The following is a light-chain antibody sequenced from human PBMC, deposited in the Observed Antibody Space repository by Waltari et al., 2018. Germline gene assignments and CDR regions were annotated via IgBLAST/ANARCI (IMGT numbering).Light chain of an antibody. V-gene: IGKV3-15*01. CDR2: AAS. CDR1: QSIRSN. CDR3: QQYDNWLGT. J-gene: IGKJ1*01. Sequence: EIVMTQSTDTLSVFPGERATLSCRASQSIRSNLAWYQHKPGQAPRLLIYAASTRATGIPARFSGSGSGTEFTLTISSLQSEDFAVYFCQQYDNWLGTFGPGTKVEIK.